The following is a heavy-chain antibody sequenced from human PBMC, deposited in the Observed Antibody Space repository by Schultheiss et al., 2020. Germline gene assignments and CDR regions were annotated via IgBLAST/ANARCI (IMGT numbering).Heavy chain of an antibody. CDR2: ISSSSSYI. Sequence: GGSLRLSCAASGFTFSSYSMNWVRQAPGKGLEWVSSISSSSSYIYYADSVKGRFTISRDNAKNSLYLQMNSRRAEDTAVYYCARVHGDYVFYFDYWGQGTLVTVSS. V-gene: IGHV3-21*01. CDR3: ARVHGDYVFYFDY. J-gene: IGHJ4*02. CDR1: GFTFSSYS. D-gene: IGHD4-17*01.